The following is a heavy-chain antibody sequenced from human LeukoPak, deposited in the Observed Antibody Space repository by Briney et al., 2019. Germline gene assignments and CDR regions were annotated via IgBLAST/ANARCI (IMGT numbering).Heavy chain of an antibody. Sequence: ASVKVSCKASGYTFTAYYMHWVRLPPGQGLEWVGWINPNSGGTNYAHKFQGRVTITRDTSISTAYMELSRLRSDAPAVYYCARDPFFVGWFGELFYPRSYFHYWGQGTLVTVSS. CDR2: INPNSGGT. CDR1: GYTFTAYY. CDR3: ARDPFFVGWFGELFYPRSYFHY. J-gene: IGHJ4*02. V-gene: IGHV1-2*02. D-gene: IGHD3-10*01.